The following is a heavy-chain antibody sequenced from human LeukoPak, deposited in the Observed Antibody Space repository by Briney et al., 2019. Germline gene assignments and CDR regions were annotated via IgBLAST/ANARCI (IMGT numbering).Heavy chain of an antibody. Sequence: PSETLSLTCTVSDASITNYYWGWIRQPAGKGLEWIGRIYTSGSTDYNPSLRSRLTKSVDTSKNQFSLKLRSVTAADTAVYYCARESKTYDGDGYYLDYWGQGTLVTVSS. J-gene: IGHJ4*02. D-gene: IGHD3-22*01. CDR2: IYTSGST. CDR3: ARESKTYDGDGYYLDY. CDR1: DASITNYY. V-gene: IGHV4-4*07.